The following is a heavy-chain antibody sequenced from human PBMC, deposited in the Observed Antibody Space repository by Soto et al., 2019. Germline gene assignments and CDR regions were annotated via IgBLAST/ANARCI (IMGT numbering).Heavy chain of an antibody. CDR1: GYTFTSYD. Sequence: QVQLVQSGAEVKKPGASVKVSCKASGYTFTSYDINWVRQATGQGLEWMGWMHPNSGDTGYAQKFQGRVTMTSDTSTSTAYMELSSLRSDDTAVYYCARVWVGGTGYWGQGTLVTVSS. D-gene: IGHD1-26*01. CDR3: ARVWVGGTGY. CDR2: MHPNSGDT. J-gene: IGHJ4*02. V-gene: IGHV1-8*01.